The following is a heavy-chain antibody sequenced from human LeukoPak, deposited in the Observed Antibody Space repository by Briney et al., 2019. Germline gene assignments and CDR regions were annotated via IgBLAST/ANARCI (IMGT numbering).Heavy chain of an antibody. V-gene: IGHV4-59*01. J-gene: IGHJ4*02. CDR2: IYYSGST. D-gene: IGHD3-22*01. CDR3: ASALDSSGYYYYFDY. Sequence: SETLSLTCTVSGGSISSYYWSWIRQPPGKGLEWIGYIYYSGSTSYNPSLKSRVTISVDTSKNQFSLKLSSVTAADTAVYYCASALDSSGYYYYFDYWGQGTLVTVSS. CDR1: GGSISSYY.